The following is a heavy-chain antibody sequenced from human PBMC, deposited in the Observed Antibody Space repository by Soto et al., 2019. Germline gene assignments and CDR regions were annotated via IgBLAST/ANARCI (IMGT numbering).Heavy chain of an antibody. CDR3: ALPNPGGFDY. J-gene: IGHJ4*02. V-gene: IGHV3-30*03. D-gene: IGHD2-21*02. CDR2: ISYDGSNK. CDR1: GFTFSSYG. Sequence: QVQLVESGGGVVQPGRSLRLSCAASGFTFSSYGMHWVRQAPGKGLEWVAVISYDGSNKYYADSVKGRFTISRDNSKNTLYLQMNSLRAEDTAVYYCALPNPGGFDYWGQGTLVTVSS.